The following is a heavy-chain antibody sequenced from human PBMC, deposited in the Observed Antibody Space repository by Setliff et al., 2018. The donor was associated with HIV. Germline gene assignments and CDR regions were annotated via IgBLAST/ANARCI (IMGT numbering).Heavy chain of an antibody. J-gene: IGHJ4*02. Sequence: SETLSLTCTVSGGSISSSSYYWGWIRQPPGKGLEWIGRIYYSGSTYYNPSLKSRVTISVDTSKNHFSLKLSSVTAADTAVYYCARQFTWPREGGVFGYWGQGTLVTVSS. CDR2: IYYSGST. D-gene: IGHD3-16*01. CDR3: ARQFTWPREGGVFGY. V-gene: IGHV4-39*01. CDR1: GGSISSSSYY.